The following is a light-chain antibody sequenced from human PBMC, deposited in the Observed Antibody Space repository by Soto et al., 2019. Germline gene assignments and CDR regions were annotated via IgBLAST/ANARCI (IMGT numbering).Light chain of an antibody. Sequence: QSVLTQPASVSGSPGRSITISCTGTSSDVGSYDLVSWYQQHPGKAPKLMIYEGSKRPSGVSNRFSGSKSGNTASLTISGFQAEDEADYYCCSSAGSSTRYVFGTGTKVTVL. J-gene: IGLJ1*01. CDR2: EGS. CDR1: SSDVGSYDL. CDR3: CSSAGSSTRYV. V-gene: IGLV2-23*01.